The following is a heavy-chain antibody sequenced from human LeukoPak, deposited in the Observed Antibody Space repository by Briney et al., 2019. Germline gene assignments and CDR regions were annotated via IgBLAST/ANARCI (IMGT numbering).Heavy chain of an antibody. V-gene: IGHV3-23*01. D-gene: IGHD1-26*01. CDR3: AKDARYSGSYYGYYFDY. CDR1: RFTFANYA. CDR2: ISASGGST. J-gene: IGHJ4*02. Sequence: PGGSLRLSCAASRFTFANYAMTWVRQAPGKGLEWVSAISASGGSTDNADSVKGRFTISRDNSKNTLYLQMHSLRAEDTAVYYCAKDARYSGSYYGYYFDYWCQGTLVTVSS.